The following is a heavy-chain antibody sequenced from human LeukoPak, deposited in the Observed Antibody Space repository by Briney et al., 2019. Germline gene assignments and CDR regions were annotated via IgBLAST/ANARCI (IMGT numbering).Heavy chain of an antibody. D-gene: IGHD5-24*01. CDR3: ARTVEGHFAS. CDR1: AFTFRTYT. CDR2: ISTAGNLI. V-gene: IGHV3-21*04. Sequence: GGSLRLSCVASAFTFRTYTLNWLRQTPGKGLEWVSYISTAGNLINYADSVRGRFTISRDNAKNSLYLYTSTAAAEDAYWYNWARTVEGHFASRCEGTLVTVSS. J-gene: IGHJ4*02.